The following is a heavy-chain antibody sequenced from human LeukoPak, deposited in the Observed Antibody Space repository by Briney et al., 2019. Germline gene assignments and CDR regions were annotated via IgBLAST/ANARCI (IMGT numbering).Heavy chain of an antibody. V-gene: IGHV3-74*01. CDR2: IYSDGTSP. CDR1: GFTFSSYW. Sequence: GGSLRLPCAASGFTFSSYWMHWVRQAPGKGRVWVSRIYSDGTSPSYADSVKGRFIISRDNAKNSLYLQMNSLRDEDTALFYCARDRRGPWNYGLRDPPLWYFDLWGRGTLVTVSS. D-gene: IGHD3-16*01. CDR3: ARDRRGPWNYGLRDPPLWYFDL. J-gene: IGHJ2*01.